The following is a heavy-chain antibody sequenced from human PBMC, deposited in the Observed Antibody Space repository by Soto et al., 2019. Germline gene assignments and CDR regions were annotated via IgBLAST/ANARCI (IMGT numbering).Heavy chain of an antibody. CDR2: INHSGST. J-gene: IGHJ4*02. D-gene: IGHD3-22*01. V-gene: IGHV4-34*01. CDR1: GGSFSGYY. Sequence: SETLSLTCAVYGGSFSGYYWSWIRQPPGKGLEWIGEINHSGSTNYNPSLKSRVTISVDTSKNQFSLKLSSVTAADTAVYYCARGPGTEYYDSSGYYYGSYFDYWGQGTLVTVSS. CDR3: ARGPGTEYYDSSGYYYGSYFDY.